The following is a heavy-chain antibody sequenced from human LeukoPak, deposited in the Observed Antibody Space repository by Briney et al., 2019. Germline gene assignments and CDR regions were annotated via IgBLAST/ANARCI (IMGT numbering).Heavy chain of an antibody. Sequence: SETLSLTCTVSGYSISSGYYWGWIRQPPGKGLEWIGSIYHSGSTYYNPSLKSRVTISVDTSKNQFSLKLSSVTAADTAVYYCARVSGHNFDWLSVAFDIWGQGTMVTVSS. V-gene: IGHV4-38-2*02. CDR2: IYHSGST. CDR1: GYSISSGYY. J-gene: IGHJ3*02. D-gene: IGHD3-9*01. CDR3: ARVSGHNFDWLSVAFDI.